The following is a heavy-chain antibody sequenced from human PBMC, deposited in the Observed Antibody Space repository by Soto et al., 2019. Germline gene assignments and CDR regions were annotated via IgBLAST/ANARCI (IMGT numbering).Heavy chain of an antibody. CDR2: ISYDGSNK. D-gene: IGHD3-10*01. Sequence: QVQLVESGGGVVQPGRSLRLSCAASGFTFSSYAMQWVRQAPGKGLEWVAVISYDGSNKYYADSVKGRFTISRDNSKNTLYLQMNSLRAEDTAVYYCARDRGVRDYYVMDVWGQGTTVTVSS. CDR1: GFTFSSYA. J-gene: IGHJ6*02. V-gene: IGHV3-30-3*01. CDR3: ARDRGVRDYYVMDV.